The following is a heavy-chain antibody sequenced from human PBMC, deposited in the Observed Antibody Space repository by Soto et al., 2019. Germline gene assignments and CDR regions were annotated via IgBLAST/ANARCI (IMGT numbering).Heavy chain of an antibody. V-gene: IGHV1-69*01. Sequence: QVQLVQSGAEVKKPGSSVKVSCKASGGTFSSYAISWVRQAPGQGLEWMGGIIPIFGTANDAQKVQGRVTITADESTSTAYMELSSLRSEDTAVYYCARSGARGSSTSSVDYWGQGTLVTVSS. D-gene: IGHD2-2*01. J-gene: IGHJ4*02. CDR1: GGTFSSYA. CDR3: ARSGARGSSTSSVDY. CDR2: IIPIFGTA.